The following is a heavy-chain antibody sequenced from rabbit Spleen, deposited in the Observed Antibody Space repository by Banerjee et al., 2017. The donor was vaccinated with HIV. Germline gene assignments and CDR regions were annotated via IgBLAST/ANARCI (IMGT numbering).Heavy chain of an antibody. CDR2: IYTGDGST. J-gene: IGHJ3*01. CDR1: GFDLSSYYY. V-gene: IGHV1S40*01. D-gene: IGHD2-1*01. Sequence: QSLEESGGDLVKPGASLTLTCKASGFDLSSYYYMYWVRQAPGKGLEWIGCIYTGDGSTAYASWAKGRFTVSKTSSTTVTLQLNSLTAADTATYFCARGSAAMTMVITGYYLSLWGQGTLVTVS. CDR3: ARGSAAMTMVITGYYLSL.